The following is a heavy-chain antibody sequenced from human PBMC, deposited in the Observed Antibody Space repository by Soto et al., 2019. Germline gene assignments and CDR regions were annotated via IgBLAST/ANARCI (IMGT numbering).Heavy chain of an antibody. J-gene: IGHJ6*02. V-gene: IGHV1-69*01. D-gene: IGHD3-10*01. CDR1: GGTFSSYA. Sequence: SVKVSCKASGGTFSSYAISWVRQAPGQGREWMGGIIPIFGTANYAQKFQGRVTITADESTSTAYMELSSLRSEDTAVYYCARGREYYGSGRGGGMDVWGQGTTVTVSS. CDR3: ARGREYYGSGRGGGMDV. CDR2: IIPIFGTA.